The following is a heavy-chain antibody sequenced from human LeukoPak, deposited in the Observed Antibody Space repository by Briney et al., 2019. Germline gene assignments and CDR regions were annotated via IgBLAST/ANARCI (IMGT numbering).Heavy chain of an antibody. CDR1: GFTFSSYA. J-gene: IGHJ4*02. CDR3: ARVSHNNYYDSSGPSDY. V-gene: IGHV3-30-3*01. D-gene: IGHD3-22*01. Sequence: PGGSLRLSCAASGFTFSSYAMHWVRQAPGKGLEWVAVISYDGSNKYYADSVKGRFTISRDNSKNTLYLQMNSLRAEDTAVYYCARVSHNNYYDSSGPSDYWSQGTLVTVSS. CDR2: ISYDGSNK.